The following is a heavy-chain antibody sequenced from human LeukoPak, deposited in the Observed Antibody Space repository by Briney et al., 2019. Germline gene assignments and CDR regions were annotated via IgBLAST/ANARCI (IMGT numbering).Heavy chain of an antibody. CDR1: GFTFSSYS. V-gene: IGHV3-48*04. CDR2: ISSSGNTI. D-gene: IGHD3-10*01. Sequence: GGSLRLSCAASGFTFSSYSMNWVRQAPGKGLEWVSYISSSGNTIYYADSVKGRFTISRDNAKNSLYLQMNSLRAEDTAVYYCARWGKVRGVNYWGQGTLVTVSS. J-gene: IGHJ4*02. CDR3: ARWGKVRGVNY.